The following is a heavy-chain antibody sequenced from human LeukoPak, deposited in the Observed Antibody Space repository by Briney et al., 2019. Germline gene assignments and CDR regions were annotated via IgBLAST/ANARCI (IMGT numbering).Heavy chain of an antibody. CDR1: GFTFSSYA. D-gene: IGHD2-15*01. Sequence: PGGSLRLSCAASGFTFSSYAMHWVRQAPGKGLEWVAVISYDGSNKYYADSVKGRFTISRDNSKNTLYLQMNSLRAEDTAVYYCARDWVVAATSDYYYGMDVWGQGTTVTVSS. CDR3: ARDWVVAATSDYYYGMDV. CDR2: ISYDGSNK. V-gene: IGHV3-30-3*01. J-gene: IGHJ6*02.